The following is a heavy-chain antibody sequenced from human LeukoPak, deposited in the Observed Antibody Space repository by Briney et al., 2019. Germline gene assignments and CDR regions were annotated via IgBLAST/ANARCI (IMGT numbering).Heavy chain of an antibody. CDR2: ISGSGGST. D-gene: IGHD2-2*02. V-gene: IGHV3-23*01. CDR1: GFTFSSYA. J-gene: IGHJ4*02. Sequence: GGSLRLSCAASGFTFSSYAMSWVRQAPGKGLEWVAAISGSGGSTYYADSVKGRFTISRDTSKNTLQLQMTRLRAEATGVYSCAKSLAYRSSTSCYKFVYFDSWGQGDPVTVSS. CDR3: AKSLAYRSSTSCYKFVYFDS.